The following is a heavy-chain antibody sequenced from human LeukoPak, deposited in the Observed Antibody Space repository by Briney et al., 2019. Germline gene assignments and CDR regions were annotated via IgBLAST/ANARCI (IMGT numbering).Heavy chain of an antibody. CDR2: VSGSGGRT. CDR1: GFTFNNYA. J-gene: IGHJ4*02. Sequence: GGSLRLSCEASGFTFNNYAMNWVRQTPGRGLEWVSTVSGSGGRTYNADSVRGRFSISRDNSMNMLYLQMNSLRVEDTAVYYCAKDRGYRQLWGFDYWGRGILVTVSS. V-gene: IGHV3-23*01. CDR3: AKDRGYRQLWGFDY. D-gene: IGHD5-24*01.